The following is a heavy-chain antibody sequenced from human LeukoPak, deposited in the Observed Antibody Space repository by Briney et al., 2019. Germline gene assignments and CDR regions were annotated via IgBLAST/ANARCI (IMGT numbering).Heavy chain of an antibody. Sequence: SETLSLTCTVSGYSISSGYYWGWIRPPPGKGLEWIGSIYHSGSTYYNPSLKSRVTISVDTSKNQFSLKLSSVTAADTAVYYCARVSRYYDSSGYSGYFDYWGQGTLVTVSS. V-gene: IGHV4-38-2*02. CDR3: ARVSRYYDSSGYSGYFDY. J-gene: IGHJ4*02. D-gene: IGHD3-22*01. CDR2: IYHSGST. CDR1: GYSISSGYY.